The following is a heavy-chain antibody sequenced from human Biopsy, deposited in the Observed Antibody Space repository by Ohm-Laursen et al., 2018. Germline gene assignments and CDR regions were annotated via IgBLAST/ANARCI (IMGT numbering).Heavy chain of an antibody. J-gene: IGHJ5*02. Sequence: SDTLSLTCTVSGGSISSSTTYYWAWLRQPPGKGLVWIGSIYNTETTFYNPSLKSRATISVDTSTNQFSLKVSSVTAADTALYFCARHPTGFWFDPWGQGTLVTVSS. CDR2: IYNTETT. CDR3: ARHPTGFWFDP. V-gene: IGHV4-39*01. CDR1: GGSISSSTTYY.